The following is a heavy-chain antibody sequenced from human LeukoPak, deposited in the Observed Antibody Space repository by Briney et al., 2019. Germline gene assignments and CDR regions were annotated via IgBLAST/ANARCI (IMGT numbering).Heavy chain of an antibody. V-gene: IGHV1-8*01. Sequence: ASVKVSCKASGYTFTSYDISWVRQATGQGLEWMGWMNPNSGNTGYAQKFQGRVTMTRNTSISTAYMELSSLRPEDTAVYYCARATDYDFWSGYYPQAYNWFDPWGQGTLVTVSS. CDR2: MNPNSGNT. J-gene: IGHJ5*02. CDR1: GYTFTSYD. CDR3: ARATDYDFWSGYYPQAYNWFDP. D-gene: IGHD3-3*01.